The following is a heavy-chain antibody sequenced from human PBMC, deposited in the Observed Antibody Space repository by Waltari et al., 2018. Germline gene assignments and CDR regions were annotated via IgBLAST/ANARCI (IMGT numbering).Heavy chain of an antibody. CDR2: ISSSSHYI. CDR1: GFSIHTSF. V-gene: IGHV3-21*01. CDR3: ATVVVVDANIDV. Sequence: EVQLVESGGGLVKPGGSLRLSCEASGFSIHTSFMNWVRQARGRGLEWVSTISSSSHYIYYADSVRGGFTISRENAKNSLYLQMNSLGAEDTAVYYCATVVVVDANIDVWGKGTTVTVSS. J-gene: IGHJ6*03. D-gene: IGHD2-15*01.